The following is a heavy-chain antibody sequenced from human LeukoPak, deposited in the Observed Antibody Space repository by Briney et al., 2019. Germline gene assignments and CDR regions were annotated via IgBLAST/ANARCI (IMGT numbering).Heavy chain of an antibody. V-gene: IGHV1-2*02. J-gene: IGHJ5*02. CDR2: INPNSGGT. D-gene: IGHD4-17*01. CDR3: AREGTVTTGYNWFDP. Sequence: ASVKVSCKASGYTFTGYYMHWVRQAPGQGLEWMGWINPNSGGTNYAQKFQGRVTMTRDTSISTAYMELSRLRSVDTAVYYCAREGTVTTGYNWFDPWGQGTLVTVSS. CDR1: GYTFTGYY.